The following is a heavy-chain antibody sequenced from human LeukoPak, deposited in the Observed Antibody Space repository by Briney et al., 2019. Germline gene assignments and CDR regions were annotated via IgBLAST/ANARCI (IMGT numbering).Heavy chain of an antibody. V-gene: IGHV5-51*01. J-gene: IGHJ4*02. CDR2: IYPGDSDT. CDR1: GYSFTSYW. CDR3: ARLAAPYVGPPFFDY. D-gene: IGHD2-15*01. Sequence: GESLKISCKGSGYSFTSYWIGWVRQMPGKGLEWMGIIYPGDSDTRYSPSFQGQVTISADESISTAYLQWSSLKASDTAMYYCARLAAPYVGPPFFDYWGQGTLVTVSS.